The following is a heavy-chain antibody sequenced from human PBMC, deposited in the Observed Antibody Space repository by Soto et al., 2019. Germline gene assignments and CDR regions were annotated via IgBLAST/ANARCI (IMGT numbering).Heavy chain of an antibody. CDR2: IYYSGRT. J-gene: IGHJ2*01. Sequence: PGNGLEWNGNIYYSGRTNYNPSIKSRVTISVDTSKNQFSLKLSSVTAADTAVYYCARLFSFQAQHGIRDYLPVSAFLRNRASDL. CDR3: ARLFSFQAQHGIRDYLPVSAFLRNRASDL. D-gene: IGHD3-9*01. V-gene: IGHV4-59*08.